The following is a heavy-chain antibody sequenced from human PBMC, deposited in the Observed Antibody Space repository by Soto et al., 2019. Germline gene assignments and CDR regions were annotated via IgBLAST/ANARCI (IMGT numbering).Heavy chain of an antibody. D-gene: IGHD3-22*01. CDR1: GFTFSSYW. CDR3: ADSGSYTDV. J-gene: IGHJ6*03. CDR2: IKHDGSEK. V-gene: IGHV3-7*01. Sequence: EVQLVESGGGLVQPGGSLRLSCAASGFTFSSYWMTWVRQAPGQGLEWVANIKHDGSEKQYVDSVKGRFTISRDNAKNSLYLQMNRLRAEDTAVYYCADSGSYTDVCGKGTTVIVSS.